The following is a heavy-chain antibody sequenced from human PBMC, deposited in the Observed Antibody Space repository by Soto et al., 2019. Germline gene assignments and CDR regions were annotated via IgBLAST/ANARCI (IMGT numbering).Heavy chain of an antibody. D-gene: IGHD6-25*01. CDR1: GFTLSDNW. Sequence: EVQLVESGGGLVQPGGSLRLSCAASGFTLSDNWIHWVRRVPGKGLVWVSRTNSDGSSVTYADSVKGRFTLSRDNAKYTWFLLMDSLRVEDTAMYYCVRAPEQRPFDYWGQGTLVTVSS. J-gene: IGHJ4*02. CDR3: VRAPEQRPFDY. CDR2: TNSDGSSV. V-gene: IGHV3-74*03.